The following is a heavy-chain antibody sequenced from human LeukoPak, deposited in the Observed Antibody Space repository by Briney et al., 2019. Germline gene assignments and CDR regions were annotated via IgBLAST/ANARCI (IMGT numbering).Heavy chain of an antibody. CDR2: INHSGST. V-gene: IGHV4-34*01. CDR3: ARGQGYCSSTSCYNYYYMDV. Sequence: SETLSLTCAVYGESFRGYYWSWIRQPPGKGLEWIGEINHSGSTNYNPSLKSRFTISVDTSKNQFSLKLSSVTAADTGVYYCARGQGYCSSTSCYNYYYMDVWGKGTTVTVSS. CDR1: GESFRGYY. D-gene: IGHD2-2*02. J-gene: IGHJ6*03.